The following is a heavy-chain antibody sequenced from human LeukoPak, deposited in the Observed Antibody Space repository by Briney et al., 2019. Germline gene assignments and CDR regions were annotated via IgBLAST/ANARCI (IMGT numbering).Heavy chain of an antibody. CDR1: GGTFSSYA. J-gene: IGHJ5*02. CDR3: ARDGPQTVPS. Sequence: SVKVSCKASGGTFSSYAISWMRQAPGQGLEWMGGIIPIFGTANYAQKFQGRVTITADESTSTAYMELSSLRSEDTAVYYCARDGPQTVPSWGQGTLVTVSS. V-gene: IGHV1-69*01. CDR2: IIPIFGTA. D-gene: IGHD4-17*01.